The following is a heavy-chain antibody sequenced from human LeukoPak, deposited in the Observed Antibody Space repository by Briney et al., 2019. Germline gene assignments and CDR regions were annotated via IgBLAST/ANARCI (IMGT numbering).Heavy chain of an antibody. Sequence: GGSLRLSCAASGFTFSNYDMHWVRQATGKGLEWVSAFHTAGDIHYSGSVKGRFAISRENAKNSFYLQMNNLRAGDTAVYYCARGSCSSRSCYKRVNGLDVWGQGTPVTVSS. J-gene: IGHJ6*02. D-gene: IGHD2-2*01. V-gene: IGHV3-13*01. CDR2: FHTAGDI. CDR3: ARGSCSSRSCYKRVNGLDV. CDR1: GFTFSNYD.